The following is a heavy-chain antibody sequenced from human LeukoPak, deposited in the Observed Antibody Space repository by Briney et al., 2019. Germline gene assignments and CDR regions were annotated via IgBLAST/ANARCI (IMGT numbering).Heavy chain of an antibody. Sequence: GGSLRLSCTASGFTFSSYAMSWVRQAPGKGLEWVSAISGSDGSTYYADSVKGRFTISRDNSKNTLYLQMNSLRAEDTAVYYCAKGQWFGESSRGMDVWGQGTTVTVSS. J-gene: IGHJ6*02. CDR2: ISGSDGST. CDR3: AKGQWFGESSRGMDV. CDR1: GFTFSSYA. D-gene: IGHD3-10*01. V-gene: IGHV3-23*01.